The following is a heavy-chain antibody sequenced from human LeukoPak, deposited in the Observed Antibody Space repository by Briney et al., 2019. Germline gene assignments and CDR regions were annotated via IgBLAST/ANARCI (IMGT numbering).Heavy chain of an antibody. D-gene: IGHD3-10*01. V-gene: IGHV3-23*01. Sequence: AGGSLRLSCAASGFTFSNYAMSWVRQAPGKGLEWVSTISGSGGSTYYADSVKGRFTISRDNSKNTLYLQMNGLRAEDTAVYYCAKDRSWAALGYFDYWGQGTLVTVSS. J-gene: IGHJ4*02. CDR3: AKDRSWAALGYFDY. CDR1: GFTFSNYA. CDR2: ISGSGGST.